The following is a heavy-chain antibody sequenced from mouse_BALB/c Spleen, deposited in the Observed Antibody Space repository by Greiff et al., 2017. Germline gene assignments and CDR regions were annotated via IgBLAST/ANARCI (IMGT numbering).Heavy chain of an antibody. V-gene: IGHV3-2*02. D-gene: IGHD2-3*01. CDR1: GYSITSDYA. Sequence: VQLKESGPGLVKPSQSLSLTCTVTGYSITSDYAWNWIRQFPGNKLEWMGYISYSGSTSYNPSLKSRISITRDTSKNQFFLQLNSVTTEDTATYYCARGGDGYYTWFAYWGQGTLVTVSA. CDR3: ARGGDGYYTWFAY. CDR2: ISYSGST. J-gene: IGHJ3*01.